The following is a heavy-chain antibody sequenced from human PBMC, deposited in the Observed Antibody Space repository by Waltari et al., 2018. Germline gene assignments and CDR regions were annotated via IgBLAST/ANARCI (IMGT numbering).Heavy chain of an antibody. V-gene: IGHV2-5*01. J-gene: IGHJ4*02. D-gene: IGHD4-17*01. CDR3: ARPVTPGYFGY. CDR2: IYWNDDK. CDR1: GFSLSTSGVG. Sequence: QITLKESGPTLVKPTQTLTLTCTFSGFSLSTSGVGVGWIRQPPGKALEWLALIYWNDDKRYSPSLKSRLTITKDTSKNQVVLTMTNMDPVDTATYYCARPVTPGYFGYWGQGTLVTVSS.